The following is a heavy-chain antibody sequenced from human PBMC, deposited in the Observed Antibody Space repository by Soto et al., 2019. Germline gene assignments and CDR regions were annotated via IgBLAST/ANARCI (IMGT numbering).Heavy chain of an antibody. Sequence: ASVKLSCKASAYTFTIYGISWVRQAPGQGLEWMGWISAYNGNTNYAQKLQGRVTMTTDTSTSTAYMELRSLRSDDTAVYYCARDLVWARIVASDGDFDYWGQGTLVTVSS. CDR1: AYTFTIYG. V-gene: IGHV1-18*01. CDR2: ISAYNGNT. CDR3: ARDLVWARIVASDGDFDY. D-gene: IGHD5-12*01. J-gene: IGHJ4*02.